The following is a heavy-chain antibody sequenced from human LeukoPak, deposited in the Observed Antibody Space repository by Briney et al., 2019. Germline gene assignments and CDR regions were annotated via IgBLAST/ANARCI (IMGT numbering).Heavy chain of an antibody. D-gene: IGHD3-3*01. V-gene: IGHV3-23*01. CDR1: GFSFSSYA. CDR3: ARHETWSSPPFWSGYYRE. J-gene: IGHJ4*02. CDR2: ISSGGERT. Sequence: QTGGSLRLSCAATGFSFSSYALSWVRQAPGKGLEWVSAISSGGERTYYADSVTGRFTISRDNSKNMLFLQMSSLKASDTAMYYCARHETWSSPPFWSGYYREWGQGTLVTVSS.